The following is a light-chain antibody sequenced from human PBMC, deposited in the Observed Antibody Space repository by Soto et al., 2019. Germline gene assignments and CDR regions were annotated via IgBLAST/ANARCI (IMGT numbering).Light chain of an antibody. CDR3: QQRSNSPRT. J-gene: IGKJ2*01. CDR1: QSVSSY. V-gene: IGKV3-11*01. Sequence: EIVLTQSPANLSLSPGERATLSCRASQSVSSYLAWYQQKPGQAPRLLIYDATNRATGIPARFSGSGSGTDFALTISSLEPEDFAVYYCQQRSNSPRTFGQGTKLDIK. CDR2: DAT.